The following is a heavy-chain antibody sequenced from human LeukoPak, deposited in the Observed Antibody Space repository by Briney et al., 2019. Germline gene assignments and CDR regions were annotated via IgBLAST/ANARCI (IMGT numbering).Heavy chain of an antibody. Sequence: PGGSLRLSXAASGFTFSSYWMSWVRQAPGKGLEWVANIKQDGSEKYYVDSVKGRFTISRDNAKNSLYLQMNSLRAEDTAVYYCARDALRGYYYDSSGYYYPENDYWGQGTLVTVSS. V-gene: IGHV3-7*01. CDR2: IKQDGSEK. CDR1: GFTFSSYW. J-gene: IGHJ4*02. CDR3: ARDALRGYYYDSSGYYYPENDY. D-gene: IGHD3-22*01.